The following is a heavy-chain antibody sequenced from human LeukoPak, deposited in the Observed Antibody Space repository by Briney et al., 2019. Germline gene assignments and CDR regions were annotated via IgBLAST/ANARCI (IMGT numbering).Heavy chain of an antibody. D-gene: IGHD3-22*01. J-gene: IGHJ4*02. CDR3: ARGVGLIVVQYFDY. CDR1: GFTFSSYW. V-gene: IGHV3-7*01. CDR2: IKQDGSEK. Sequence: GGSLRLSCAASGFTFSSYWMSWVRQAPGKGLEWVANIKQDGSEKYYVDSVKGRFTISRDNAKNSLYLQMNSLRAEDTAVYYCARGVGLIVVQYFDYWGQGTLVTVSS.